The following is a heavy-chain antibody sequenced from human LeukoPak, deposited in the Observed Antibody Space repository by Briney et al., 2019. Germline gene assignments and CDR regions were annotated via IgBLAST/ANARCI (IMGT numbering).Heavy chain of an antibody. J-gene: IGHJ4*02. D-gene: IGHD6-19*01. CDR3: ARDGSGWSSDY. CDR1: GFTFSSYG. V-gene: IGHV3-33*08. CDR2: MWNDGITG. Sequence: GGSLRLSCAASGFTFSSYGMHWVRQAPGKGLEWVAVMWNDGITGKYADSVRGRFRVSRGNSKNTVYLQMDSLRPDDTSVYYCARDGSGWSSDYWGQGTLVTVSS.